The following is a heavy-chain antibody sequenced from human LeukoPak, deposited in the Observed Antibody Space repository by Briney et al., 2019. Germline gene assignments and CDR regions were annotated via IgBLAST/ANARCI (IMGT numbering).Heavy chain of an antibody. Sequence: GRSLRLSCAASGFTFSSYGMHWVRQAPGKGLEWVAVIWYDGSNKYYADSVKGRFTISRDNSKNTLYLQMNSLRAEDTAVYYCAKGGLAAAGPHYFDYWGQGTLVTVSS. CDR3: AKGGLAAAGPHYFDY. CDR1: GFTFSSYG. J-gene: IGHJ4*02. CDR2: IWYDGSNK. D-gene: IGHD6-13*01. V-gene: IGHV3-33*06.